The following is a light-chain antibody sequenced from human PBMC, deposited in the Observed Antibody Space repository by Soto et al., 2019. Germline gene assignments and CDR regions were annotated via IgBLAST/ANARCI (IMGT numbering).Light chain of an antibody. CDR2: DVS. Sequence: QSVLTQPRSVSGSPGQSVTISCTGTSSDVGGYNYVSWYQQHPGKAPKLMIYDVSKRPSGVPDRFSGSKSGNTASLTISGLQDADEDAYYCCSYDGSYTSVVFGGGTKVTVL. CDR3: CSYDGSYTSVV. V-gene: IGLV2-11*01. CDR1: SSDVGGYNY. J-gene: IGLJ2*01.